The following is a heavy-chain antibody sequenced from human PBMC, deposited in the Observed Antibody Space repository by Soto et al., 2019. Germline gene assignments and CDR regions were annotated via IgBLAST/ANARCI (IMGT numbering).Heavy chain of an antibody. V-gene: IGHV4-4*07. CDR2: IYTSGST. Sequence: SETLSLTCTVSGGSISSYYWSWIRQPAGKGLEWIGRIYTSGSTNYNPSLKSRVTMSVDTSKNQFSLKLSSVTAADTAVYYCARNLQAVAGIGMGNWFDPWGQGTLVTVSS. CDR3: ARNLQAVAGIGMGNWFDP. D-gene: IGHD6-19*01. J-gene: IGHJ5*02. CDR1: GGSISSYY.